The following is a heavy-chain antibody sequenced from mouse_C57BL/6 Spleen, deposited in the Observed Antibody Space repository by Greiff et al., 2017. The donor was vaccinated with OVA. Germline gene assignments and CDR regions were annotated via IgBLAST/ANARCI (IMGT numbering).Heavy chain of an antibody. CDR2: INPSTGGT. CDR1: GYSFTGYY. Sequence: VQLQQSGPELVKPGASVKISCKASGYSFTGYYMNWVKQSPEKSLEWIGEINPSTGGTTYNQKFKAKATLTVDKSSSTAYMQLKSLTSEDSAVYCCLIYYYGSSYDYWGQGTTLTVSS. D-gene: IGHD1-1*01. V-gene: IGHV1-42*01. CDR3: LIYYYGSSYDY. J-gene: IGHJ2*01.